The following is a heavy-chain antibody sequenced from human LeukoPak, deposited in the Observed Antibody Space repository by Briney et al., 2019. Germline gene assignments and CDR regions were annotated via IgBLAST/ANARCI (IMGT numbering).Heavy chain of an antibody. CDR2: IYPGDSDT. V-gene: IGHV5-51*01. D-gene: IGHD3-10*01. Sequence: GESLNISCKGSGYSFTSFWIGWVRQIPGKGLEWMGIIYPGDSDTRYTPPFQGQVTISADKSISTASLQWSSLKASDTAMYYCARHDRITMVREVDGMDVWGKGNPVTVSS. CDR1: GYSFTSFW. J-gene: IGHJ6*04. CDR3: ARHDRITMVREVDGMDV.